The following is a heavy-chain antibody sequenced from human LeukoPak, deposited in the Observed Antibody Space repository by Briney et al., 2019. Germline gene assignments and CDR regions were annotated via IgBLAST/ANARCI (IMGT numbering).Heavy chain of an antibody. CDR2: ISSSSSYI. Sequence: GGSLRLSCAASGFTFSSYSMNWVRQGPGKGLEWVSSISSSSSYIYYADSVKGRFTISRDNAKNSLYLQMNSLRAEDTAVYYCARDLRYCSSTSCLDPWGQGTLVTVSS. CDR3: ARDLRYCSSTSCLDP. V-gene: IGHV3-21*01. CDR1: GFTFSSYS. D-gene: IGHD2-2*01. J-gene: IGHJ5*02.